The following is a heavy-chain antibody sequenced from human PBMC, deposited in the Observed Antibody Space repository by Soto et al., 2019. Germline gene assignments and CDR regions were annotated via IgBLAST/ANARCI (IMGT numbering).Heavy chain of an antibody. J-gene: IGHJ6*03. CDR2: INPSGGST. D-gene: IGHD3-3*01. V-gene: IGHV1-46*03. Sequence: ASVKVSCKASGYTFTSYYMHWVRQAPGQGLEWMGMINPSGGSTSYAQKFQGRVTMTRDTSTSTVYMELSSLRSEDTAVYYCARDYTPDAFWSSRDYYYYYMDVWGKVTTVSGSS. CDR1: GYTFTSYY. CDR3: ARDYTPDAFWSSRDYYYYYMDV.